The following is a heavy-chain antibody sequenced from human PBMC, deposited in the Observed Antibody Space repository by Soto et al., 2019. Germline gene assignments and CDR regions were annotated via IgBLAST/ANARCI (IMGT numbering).Heavy chain of an antibody. V-gene: IGHV4-39*01. J-gene: IGHJ6*03. D-gene: IGHD6-6*01. Sequence: QLQLQESGPGLVKPSETLSLTCTVSGGSISSSSYYWGWIRQPPGKGLEWIGSIYYSGSTYYNPSLKSRVTISVDTSKNQFSLKLSSVTAADTAVYYCASPSMSIAACRDYYYYYMDVWGKGTTVTVSS. CDR1: GGSISSSSYY. CDR3: ASPSMSIAACRDYYYYYMDV. CDR2: IYYSGST.